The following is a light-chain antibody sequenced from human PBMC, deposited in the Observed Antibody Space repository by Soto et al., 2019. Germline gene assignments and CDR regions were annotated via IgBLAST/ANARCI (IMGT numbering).Light chain of an antibody. CDR3: TSYTSSTKYV. Sequence: QSALTQPASVSGSPGQSITISCTGSSSDVGGYNFVSWYQLHPGKAPKLMIYEVSHRPSGVSNRFSGSKSGNTASLTISGLQADDEADYYCTSYTSSTKYVFGTGTKVTVL. CDR2: EVS. V-gene: IGLV2-14*01. CDR1: SSDVGGYNF. J-gene: IGLJ1*01.